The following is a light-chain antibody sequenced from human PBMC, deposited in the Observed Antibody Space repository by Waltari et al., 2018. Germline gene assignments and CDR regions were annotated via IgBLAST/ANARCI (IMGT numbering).Light chain of an antibody. CDR3: QTWGSGIV. V-gene: IGLV4-69*01. CDR2: LNSDGSH. J-gene: IGLJ2*01. Sequence: QLELTQPPSASASLGASVKFTCTLSSGHSSYAIAWHQQEPEKGPRYLMKLNSDGSHNKGDGIPDRFLGSSSGAERYLIISSLQSEDEAAYYCQTWGSGIVFGGGTKLTVL. CDR1: SGHSSYA.